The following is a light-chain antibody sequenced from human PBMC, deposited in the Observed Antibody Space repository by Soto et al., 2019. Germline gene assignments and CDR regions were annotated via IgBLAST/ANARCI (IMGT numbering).Light chain of an antibody. CDR2: DAS. J-gene: IGKJ1*01. CDR3: QQYDNLPPRT. CDR1: QDISNY. V-gene: IGKV1-33*01. Sequence: DIQMTQSPSSLSASVGDRVTITCQASQDISNYLNWYQQKPGKAPKLLIYDASKLETGVPSRFSGSGSGTDFTFTISSLQPEDIATYYCQQYDNLPPRTFGQGTKVEIK.